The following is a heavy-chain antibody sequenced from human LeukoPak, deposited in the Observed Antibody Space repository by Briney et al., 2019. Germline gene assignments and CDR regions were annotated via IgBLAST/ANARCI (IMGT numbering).Heavy chain of an antibody. V-gene: IGHV3-33*06. CDR1: GFTFSSYG. D-gene: IGHD2-2*01. J-gene: IGHJ4*02. Sequence: PGRSLRLSCAASGFTFSSYGMHWVRQAPGKGLEWVAVIWCNGSNKYYADSVKGRFTISRDNSKNTLYLQMNSLRAEDTAVYYCAKPHGGGYCSSTSCRSLDYWGQGTLVTVSS. CDR2: IWCNGSNK. CDR3: AKPHGGGYCSSTSCRSLDY.